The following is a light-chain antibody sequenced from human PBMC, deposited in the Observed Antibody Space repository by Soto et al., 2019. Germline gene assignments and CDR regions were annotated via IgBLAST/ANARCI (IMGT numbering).Light chain of an antibody. Sequence: QSVLAQPASVSGSPGHSITISCTGTSGFGGSFSLVAWYQQRRGKARKVMIAAGHRRPSSVPDRCSGSTSVNSVSLTISGLHADDEADYSCCLYIGATTYVFGTGTKVTVL. CDR1: SGFGGSFSL. CDR3: CLYIGATTYV. CDR2: AGH. J-gene: IGLJ1*01. V-gene: IGLV2-23*01.